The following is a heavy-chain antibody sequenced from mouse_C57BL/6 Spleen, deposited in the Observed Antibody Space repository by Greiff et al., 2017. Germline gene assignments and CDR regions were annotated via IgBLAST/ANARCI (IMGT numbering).Heavy chain of an antibody. D-gene: IGHD1-1*01. CDR1: CYTFTSYW. V-gene: IGHV1-5*01. J-gene: IGHJ3*01. Sequence: VQLQQSGTVLARPGASVKMSCKTSCYTFTSYWMHWVPQRPGQGLEWIGDIYPGNSDTSYNQKFKGKAKLTAVTSASTAYMELSSLTTEDSAVYYCTRDYGSSSWFAYWGQGTLVTVSA. CDR2: IYPGNSDT. CDR3: TRDYGSSSWFAY.